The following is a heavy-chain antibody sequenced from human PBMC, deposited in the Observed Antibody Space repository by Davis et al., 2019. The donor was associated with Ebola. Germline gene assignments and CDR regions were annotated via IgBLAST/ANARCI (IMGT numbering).Heavy chain of an antibody. D-gene: IGHD6-25*01. CDR1: GFTFSSYA. J-gene: IGHJ3*02. V-gene: IGHV3-30-3*01. CDR2: ISYDGSNK. Sequence: GESLKISCAASGFTFSSYAMHWVRQAPGKGLEWVAVISYDGSNKYYADSVKGRFTISRDNSKNTLYLQMNSLRAEDTAVYYCAREGWEVQRVLNAFDIWGQGTMVTVSS. CDR3: AREGWEVQRVLNAFDI.